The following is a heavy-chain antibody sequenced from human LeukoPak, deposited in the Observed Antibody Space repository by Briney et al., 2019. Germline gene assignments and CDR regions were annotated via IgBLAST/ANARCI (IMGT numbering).Heavy chain of an antibody. CDR1: GFTFSSYW. CDR3: ARNFYGPYYYYGMDV. Sequence: HPGGSLRLSCAASGFTFSSYWMTWVRQVPGKGLEWVANIKQHGSEKYYVDSVKGRFTISRDNPRNSLYLQMNSLRAEDTAVYYCARNFYGPYYYYGMDVWGQGTAVTVFS. V-gene: IGHV3-7*05. J-gene: IGHJ6*02. CDR2: IKQHGSEK. D-gene: IGHD2/OR15-2a*01.